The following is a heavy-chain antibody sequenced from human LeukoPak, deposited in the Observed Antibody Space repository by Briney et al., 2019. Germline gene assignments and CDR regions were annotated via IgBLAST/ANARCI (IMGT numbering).Heavy chain of an antibody. J-gene: IGHJ3*01. CDR3: AKLGYSSGWYDFQIDAFDF. V-gene: IGHV3-30*18. CDR2: ISYDGSNK. Sequence: PGGSLRLSCAASGFSFTSYGMHWVRQAPGKGLEWVAVISYDGSNKFYADSVKGRSTISRDNSKNTLYLQMNSLRAENTAVYYCAKLGYSSGWYDFQIDAFDFWGQGTMVTVSS. CDR1: GFSFTSYG. D-gene: IGHD6-19*01.